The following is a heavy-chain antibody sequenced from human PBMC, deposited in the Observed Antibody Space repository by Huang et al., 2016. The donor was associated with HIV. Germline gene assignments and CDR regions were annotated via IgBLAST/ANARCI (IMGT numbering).Heavy chain of an antibody. D-gene: IGHD3-10*01. Sequence: RVGSGGGLVRPGGSLGLSCAASGFIFCIYAMNWVRQARGKGLEWVSGMGSSSYKHYAESLKGRFIISRDDAKRSLFLQMNSLRAEDTAVYYCARPQGDKIRGIIRSYYYYYGMDVWGQGTTVTVSS. J-gene: IGHJ6*02. V-gene: IGHV3-21*01. CDR2: MGSSSYK. CDR3: ARPQGDKIRGIIRSYYYYYGMDV. CDR1: GFIFCIYA.